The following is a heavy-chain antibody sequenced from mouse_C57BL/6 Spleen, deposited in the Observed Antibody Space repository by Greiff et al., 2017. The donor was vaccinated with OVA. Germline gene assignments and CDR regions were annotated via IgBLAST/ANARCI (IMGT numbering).Heavy chain of an antibody. CDR2: ISDGGSYT. D-gene: IGHD1-1*01. V-gene: IGHV5-4*01. CDR3: ARDGSSPYYYAMDY. J-gene: IGHJ4*01. CDR1: GFTFSSYA. Sequence: EVKLQESGGGLVKPGGSLKLSCAASGFTFSSYAMSWVRQTPEKRLEWVATISDGGSYTYYPDNVKGRFTISRDNAKNNLSLQMSHLKSEDTAMYYCARDGSSPYYYAMDYWGQGTSVTVSS.